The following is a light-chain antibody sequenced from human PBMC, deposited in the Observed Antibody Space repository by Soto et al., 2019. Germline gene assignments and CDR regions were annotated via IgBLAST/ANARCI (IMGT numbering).Light chain of an antibody. CDR1: SSDVGGYNY. V-gene: IGLV2-14*01. CDR2: DVT. Sequence: QSVLTQPASVSGSPGQSITIPCTGTSSDVGGYNYVSWYQQYPGKAPKLMIYDVTNRPSGVSSRFSGSKSGNTASLTSSGLQAEDAADYYCSSYRKSFRSSRRLGVFGGGTKLTVL. CDR3: SSYRKSFRSSRRLGV. J-gene: IGLJ2*01.